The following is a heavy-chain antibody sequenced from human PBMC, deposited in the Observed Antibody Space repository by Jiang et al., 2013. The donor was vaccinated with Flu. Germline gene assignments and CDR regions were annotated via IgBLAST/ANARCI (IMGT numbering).Heavy chain of an antibody. Sequence: KFQGRVTMTEDTSTDTAYMELSSLRSEDTAVYYCATSYSSGWPPFDYWGQGTLVTVSS. CDR3: ATSYSSGWPPFDY. D-gene: IGHD6-19*01. J-gene: IGHJ4*02. V-gene: IGHV1-24*01.